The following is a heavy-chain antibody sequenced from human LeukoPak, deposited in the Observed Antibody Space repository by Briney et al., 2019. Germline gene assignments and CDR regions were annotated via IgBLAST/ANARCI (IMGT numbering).Heavy chain of an antibody. J-gene: IGHJ1*01. Sequence: GGSLRLSCAASGFTFSSYGMHWVRQAPGKGLEWVAVISYDGSNKYYADSVKGRFTISRDNSKNTLYLQMNSLRAEDTAVYYCARDKAAAGTQEGVGFRHWGQGTLVTVSS. CDR2: ISYDGSNK. V-gene: IGHV3-30*03. D-gene: IGHD6-13*01. CDR1: GFTFSSYG. CDR3: ARDKAAAGTQEGVGFRH.